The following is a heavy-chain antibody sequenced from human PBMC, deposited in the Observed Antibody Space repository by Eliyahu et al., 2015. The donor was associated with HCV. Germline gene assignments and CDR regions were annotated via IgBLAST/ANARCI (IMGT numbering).Heavy chain of an antibody. J-gene: IGHJ4*02. V-gene: IGHV3-23*01. CDR1: GFTFSSYA. CDR2: ISGGGAST. D-gene: IGHD4-17*01. CDR3: AKDVYGEYVFWFDY. Sequence: EVQLLESGGALVQPGGSLRLSCAASGFTFSSYAMSWVRQAPGKGLEWVSGISGGGASTYYADAVKGRFTISRDNSKNTLYLQMNSLRAEDTAVYYCAKDVYGEYVFWFDYWGQGSLVIVSS.